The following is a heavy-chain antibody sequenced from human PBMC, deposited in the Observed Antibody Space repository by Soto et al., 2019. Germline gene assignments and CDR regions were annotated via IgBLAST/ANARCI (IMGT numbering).Heavy chain of an antibody. D-gene: IGHD1-26*01. Sequence: QVQLVQSGAEVKKPGSSVKVSCKASGGTFSSYTISWVRQAPGQGLEWMGRIIPILGIANYAQKFQGRVTICAXXSTSTAYMELSSLRSEDTAVYYCARDLLGARCMDVWGQGTTVTVSS. V-gene: IGHV1-69*08. CDR2: IIPILGIA. CDR3: ARDLLGARCMDV. CDR1: GGTFSSYT. J-gene: IGHJ6*02.